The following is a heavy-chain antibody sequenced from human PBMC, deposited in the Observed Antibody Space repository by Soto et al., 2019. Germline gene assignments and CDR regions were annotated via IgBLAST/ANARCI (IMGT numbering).Heavy chain of an antibody. CDR2: IWYDGSNR. Sequence: QEQLVESGGGVVQPGGSLRLSCVASEFTFSSYGMHWVRQPPGKGLEWVAFIWYDGSNRYYADSVKGRFSISRDNSKNTLYLQMDSLRAEDTAVYHCARVPQGEWLLYSLYYYAMDVWGQGTTVTVSS. V-gene: IGHV3-33*01. CDR1: EFTFSSYG. J-gene: IGHJ6*02. D-gene: IGHD3-3*01. CDR3: ARVPQGEWLLYSLYYYAMDV.